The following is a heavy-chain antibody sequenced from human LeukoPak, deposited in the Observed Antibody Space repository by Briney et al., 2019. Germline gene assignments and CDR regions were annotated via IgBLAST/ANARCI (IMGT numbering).Heavy chain of an antibody. V-gene: IGHV3-30-3*01. D-gene: IGHD3-16*02. CDR3: ARRPLRLGELSLTYYYGMDV. CDR2: ISYDGSNK. Sequence: PGRSLGLSCAASGFTFSSYAMHWVRQAPGKGLEWVAVISYDGSNKYYADSVKGRFTISRDNSKNTLYLQMNSLRAEDTAVYYCARRPLRLGELSLTYYYGMDVWGQGTTVTVSS. CDR1: GFTFSSYA. J-gene: IGHJ6*02.